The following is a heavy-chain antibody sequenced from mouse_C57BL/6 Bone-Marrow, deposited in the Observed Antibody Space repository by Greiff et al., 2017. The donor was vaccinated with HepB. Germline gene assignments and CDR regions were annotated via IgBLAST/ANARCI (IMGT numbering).Heavy chain of an antibody. D-gene: IGHD2-2*01. CDR1: EYEFPSHD. CDR2: INSDGGST. J-gene: IGHJ1*03. CDR3: ARRGYDGWYFDV. V-gene: IGHV5-2*03. Sequence: DVMLVESGGGLVQPGESLKLSCESNEYEFPSHDMSWVRKTPEKRLELVAAINSDGGSTYYPDTMERRFIISRDNTKKTLYLQMSSLRSEDKALYYCARRGYDGWYFDVWGTGTTVTVSS.